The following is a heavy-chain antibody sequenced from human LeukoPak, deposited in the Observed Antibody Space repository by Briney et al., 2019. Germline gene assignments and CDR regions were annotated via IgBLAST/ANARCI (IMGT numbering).Heavy chain of an antibody. V-gene: IGHV4-31*03. CDR1: GGSISSGGYY. Sequence: SETLSLTCTVSGGSISSGGYYWSWIRQHPGKGLEWIGYIYYSGSTYYNPSLKSRVTKSVDTSKNQFSLKLSSVTAADTAVYYCARVLDSSGYYFDYWGQGTLVTVSS. D-gene: IGHD3-22*01. CDR2: IYYSGST. CDR3: ARVLDSSGYYFDY. J-gene: IGHJ4*02.